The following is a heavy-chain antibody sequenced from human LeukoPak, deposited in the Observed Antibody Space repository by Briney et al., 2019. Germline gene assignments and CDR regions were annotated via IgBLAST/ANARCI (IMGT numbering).Heavy chain of an antibody. J-gene: IGHJ4*02. CDR3: ARAYYECLDY. Sequence: SGTLSLTCAVSGGSISSGGYSWGWIRQPPGKGLEWVGYIYHSGSTYSNPSLKSRVTRSVDRSKNQFSLKLSSVTAADTAVYYCARAYYECLDYWGQGTLVTVSS. D-gene: IGHD3-22*01. CDR2: IYHSGST. CDR1: GGSISSGGYS. V-gene: IGHV4-30-2*01.